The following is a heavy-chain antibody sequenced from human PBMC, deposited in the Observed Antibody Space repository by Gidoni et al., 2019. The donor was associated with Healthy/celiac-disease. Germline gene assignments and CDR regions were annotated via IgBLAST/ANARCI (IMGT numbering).Heavy chain of an antibody. CDR2: ISYDGSNK. J-gene: IGHJ5*02. D-gene: IGHD2-15*01. CDR1: GFTFSSYA. V-gene: IGHV3-30-3*01. Sequence: QVQLVESGGGVAQPGRSLRLSCAASGFTFSSYAMHWVRQAPGKGLDWVAVISYDGSNKYYADSVKGRFTISRDNSKNTLYLQMNSLRAEDTAVYYCARASDCSGGSCYSSNWFDPWGQGTLVTVSS. CDR3: ARASDCSGGSCYSSNWFDP.